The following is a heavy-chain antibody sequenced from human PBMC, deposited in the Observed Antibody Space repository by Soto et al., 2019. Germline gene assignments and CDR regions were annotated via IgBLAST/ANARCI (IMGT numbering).Heavy chain of an antibody. D-gene: IGHD3-22*01. J-gene: IGHJ3*02. CDR2: ISYDGSNK. CDR1: GFTFSSYA. Sequence: QVQLVESGGGVVQPGRSLRLSCAASGFTFSSYAMHWVRQAPGKGLEWVSVISYDGSNKYYADSVKGRFTISRDNSKNTLYLQMNSLRAEDTAVYYCARDPSNDSSGYYFSTDDAFDIWGQGTMVTVSS. CDR3: ARDPSNDSSGYYFSTDDAFDI. V-gene: IGHV3-30-3*01.